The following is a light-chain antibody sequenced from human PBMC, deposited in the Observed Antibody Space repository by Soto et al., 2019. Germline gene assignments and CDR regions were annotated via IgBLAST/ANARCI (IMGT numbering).Light chain of an antibody. V-gene: IGLV1-44*01. CDR1: SSNIGDNT. CDR3: AVWDDSLDGVV. Sequence: QSVLTQPPSASGTPGQSVTISCSGSSSNIGDNTVNWYQQLPGTAPKLLMYSNDQRWSGVPDRFSGSKSGTSASLAISGLQSEDEADYYCAVWDDSLDGVVFGRGTKVTVL. J-gene: IGLJ2*01. CDR2: SND.